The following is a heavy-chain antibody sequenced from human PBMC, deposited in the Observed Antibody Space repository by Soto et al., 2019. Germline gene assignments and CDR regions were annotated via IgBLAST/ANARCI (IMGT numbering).Heavy chain of an antibody. CDR3: AKVKFFDTPGTFDV. CDR1: GFTFSSYA. J-gene: IGHJ3*01. Sequence: PGGSLRLSCAASGFTFSSYAMTWVRLAPGRGLEWVATIAGSGGMTYYTNSVRGRFTISRDNSKNTVSLQMSSLRAEDTAMYFCAKVKFFDTPGTFDVWGQGTPVTVSS. CDR2: IAGSGGMT. V-gene: IGHV3-23*01. D-gene: IGHD2-15*01.